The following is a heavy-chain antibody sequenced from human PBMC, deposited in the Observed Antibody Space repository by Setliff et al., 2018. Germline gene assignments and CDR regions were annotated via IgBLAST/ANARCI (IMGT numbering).Heavy chain of an antibody. D-gene: IGHD3-3*01. V-gene: IGHV1-8*02. Sequence: ASVKVSCKASGYTFTSYDINWVRQATGQGLEWMGWMNPNGGNAGYAQKFQGRVTMTRNTSISTAYMELSSLRSEDTAVYYCARGLRDYNFWSGYLLDYYYGMDVRGQGTTVTAP. J-gene: IGHJ6*02. CDR1: GYTFTSYD. CDR2: MNPNGGNA. CDR3: ARGLRDYNFWSGYLLDYYYGMDV.